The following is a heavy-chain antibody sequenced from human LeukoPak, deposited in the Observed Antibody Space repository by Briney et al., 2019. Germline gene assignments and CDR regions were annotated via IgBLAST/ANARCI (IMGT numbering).Heavy chain of an antibody. V-gene: IGHV4-31*03. Sequence: SETLSLTCTVSGGSISSGGYYWSWIRQHPGKGLEWNGYIYYSGSTSYNPSLKSRVTISVDTSKNQFSLKLSSVTAADTAVYYCARGGDVVVPAAIPNWFDPWRQGTLVTVSS. J-gene: IGHJ5*02. CDR2: IYYSGST. CDR3: ARGGDVVVPAAIPNWFDP. CDR1: GGSISSGGYY. D-gene: IGHD2-2*01.